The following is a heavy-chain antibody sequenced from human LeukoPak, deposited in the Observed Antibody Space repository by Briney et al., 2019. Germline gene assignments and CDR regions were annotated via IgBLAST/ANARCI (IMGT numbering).Heavy chain of an antibody. CDR2: FYYSGST. Sequence: SETLSLTCTVSGGSVSSGRYYWSWIRQPPGKGLEWIGYFYYSGSTNYNPSLKSRVTISVDTSKNQFSLKLSSVTAADTAVYYCARGCSAGTPHNWFDPWGQGTLVTVSS. J-gene: IGHJ5*02. V-gene: IGHV4-61*01. D-gene: IGHD6-13*01. CDR3: ARGCSAGTPHNWFDP. CDR1: GGSVSSGRYY.